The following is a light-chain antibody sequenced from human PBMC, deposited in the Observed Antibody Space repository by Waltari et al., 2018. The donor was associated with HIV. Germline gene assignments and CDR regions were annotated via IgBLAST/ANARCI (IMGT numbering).Light chain of an antibody. CDR1: QSIRNN. Sequence: EIVMTQSPAILSVSPGERATLSCRADQSIRNNLAWYQQKPGQAPRLLFYGAFTRATDIPARFSGSGSGTDFTLTISSLQSEDFAVYYCQQYNDWPLMFTFGQGTKLDI. J-gene: IGKJ2*01. CDR2: GAF. V-gene: IGKV3-15*01. CDR3: QQYNDWPLMFT.